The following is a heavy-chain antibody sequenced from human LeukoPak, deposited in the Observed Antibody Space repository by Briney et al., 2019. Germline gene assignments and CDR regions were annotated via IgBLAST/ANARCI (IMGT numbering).Heavy chain of an antibody. CDR2: IYYSGST. Sequence: SETLSLTCTVSGGSISSSSYYWGWIRQPPGKGLEWIGNIYYSGSTYYNPSLKSRVTISVDTSKKQFSLKLSSVTAADTAVYYCARSLHPEWLLRGESDDAFDIWGQGTMVTVSS. CDR3: ARSLHPEWLLRGESDDAFDI. CDR1: GGSISSSSYY. V-gene: IGHV4-39*01. J-gene: IGHJ3*02. D-gene: IGHD3-3*01.